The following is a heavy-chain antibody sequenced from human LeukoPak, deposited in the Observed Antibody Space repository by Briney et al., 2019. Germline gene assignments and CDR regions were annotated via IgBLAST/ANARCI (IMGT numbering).Heavy chain of an antibody. CDR1: GFTFDDYG. Sequence: SGGSLRLSCAASGFTFDDYGMSWVRQAPGKGLEWVSGINWNGGSTGNADSVKGRFTISRDNAKNSLYLQMNSLRAEDTAVYYCAELGITMIGGVWGKGTTVTISS. J-gene: IGHJ6*04. CDR3: AELGITMIGGV. CDR2: INWNGGST. D-gene: IGHD3-10*02. V-gene: IGHV3-20*04.